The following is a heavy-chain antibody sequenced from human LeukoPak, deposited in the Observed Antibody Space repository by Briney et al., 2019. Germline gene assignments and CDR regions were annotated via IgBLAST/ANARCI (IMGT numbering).Heavy chain of an antibody. CDR2: INPNSGGT. Sequence: ASVKVSCKASGYTFTGYYMHWVRQAPGQGLEWMGWINPNSGGTNYAQKFQGRVTMTRDTSISTAYMELSRLRSDDTAVYYCARERDRVSYYSGYYYYMDVWGKGTTVTISS. CDR3: ARERDRVSYYSGYYYYMDV. D-gene: IGHD1-26*01. CDR1: GYTFTGYY. J-gene: IGHJ6*03. V-gene: IGHV1-2*02.